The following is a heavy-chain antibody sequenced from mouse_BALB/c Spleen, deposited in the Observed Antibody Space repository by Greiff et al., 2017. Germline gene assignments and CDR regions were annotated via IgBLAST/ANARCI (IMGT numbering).Heavy chain of an antibody. CDR2: IDPENGNT. J-gene: IGHJ3*01. CDR3: ASYGNDAWFAY. Sequence: EVKLMESGAELVRPGALVKLSCKASGFNIKDYYMHWVKQRPEQGLEWIGWIDPENGNTIYDPKFQGKASITADTASNTAYLQLSSLTSEDTAVYYCASYGNDAWFAYWGQGTLVTVSA. D-gene: IGHD2-2*01. CDR1: GFNIKDYY. V-gene: IGHV14-1*02.